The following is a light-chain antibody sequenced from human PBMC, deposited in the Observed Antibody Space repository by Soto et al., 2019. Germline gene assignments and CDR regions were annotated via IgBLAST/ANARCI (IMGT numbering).Light chain of an antibody. CDR3: QQYHTWPLT. Sequence: ETVMTQSPATLSVSPGERPTLSCRASQSVSSNLAWYQQKPGQAPSLLIYDASTKATGIPARFSGSGSGTEFPLTISSPQSEDVAVYYCQQYHTWPLTFGPGTKVASK. V-gene: IGKV3-15*01. CDR1: QSVSSN. CDR2: DAS. J-gene: IGKJ3*01.